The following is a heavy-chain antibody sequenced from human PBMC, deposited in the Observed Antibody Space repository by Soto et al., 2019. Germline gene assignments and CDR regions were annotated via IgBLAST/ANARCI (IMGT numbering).Heavy chain of an antibody. CDR3: AKDYDFWSGYYPGRFFDH. CDR2: ISGSGGST. D-gene: IGHD3-3*01. Sequence: GGSLRLSCAASGFTFSSYAMSWVRQAPGKGLEWVSGISGSGGSTYYADSVKGRFTISRDSSKNTLYLQMNGLRAEDTAVYYCAKDYDFWSGYYPGRFFDHWGQGTLVTVSS. J-gene: IGHJ4*02. V-gene: IGHV3-23*01. CDR1: GFTFSSYA.